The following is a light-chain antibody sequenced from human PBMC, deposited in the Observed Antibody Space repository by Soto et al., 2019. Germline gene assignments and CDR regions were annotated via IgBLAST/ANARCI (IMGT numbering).Light chain of an antibody. CDR3: QQYGSSPRT. J-gene: IGKJ1*01. CDR2: GAS. Sequence: EIVLTQSPGTLSLSPGERATLSCRASERLSSVYLAWYQQRPGQPPRLLIYGASNRATGIPDRFSGSGSGTDFTLIINRLEPEDVAVYYCQQYGSSPRTFGQGTKVDI. CDR1: ERLSSVY. V-gene: IGKV3-20*01.